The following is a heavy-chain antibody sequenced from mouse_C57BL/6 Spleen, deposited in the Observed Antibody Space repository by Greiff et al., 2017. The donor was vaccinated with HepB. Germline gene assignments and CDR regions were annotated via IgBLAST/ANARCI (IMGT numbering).Heavy chain of an antibody. D-gene: IGHD1-1*01. CDR3: ARSPYYYGSSYWYFDV. CDR2: ILPGSGST. V-gene: IGHV1-9*01. Sequence: VQRVESGAELMKPGASVKLSCKATGYTFTGYWIEWVKQRPGHGLEWIGEILPGSGSTNYNEKFKGKATFTADTSSNTAYMQLSSLTTEDSAIYYCARSPYYYGSSYWYFDVWGTGTTVTVSS. J-gene: IGHJ1*03. CDR1: GYTFTGYW.